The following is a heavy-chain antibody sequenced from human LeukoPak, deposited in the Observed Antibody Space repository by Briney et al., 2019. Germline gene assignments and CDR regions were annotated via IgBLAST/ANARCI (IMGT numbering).Heavy chain of an antibody. J-gene: IGHJ4*02. V-gene: IGHV4-61*01. CDR2: IFYTGST. CDR1: GGSISVSGGSISSHY. CDR3: ARGRCPNGVCYDDRGHFDF. Sequence: PSETLSLTCTVSGGSISVSGGSISSHYWNWIRQTPGKGLEWIGSIFYTGSTNYSPSLKSRVTISVDTSKNQFSQNLNSVTAADTAVYYCARGRCPNGVCYDDRGHFDFWGQGTLVTVSS. D-gene: IGHD2-8*01.